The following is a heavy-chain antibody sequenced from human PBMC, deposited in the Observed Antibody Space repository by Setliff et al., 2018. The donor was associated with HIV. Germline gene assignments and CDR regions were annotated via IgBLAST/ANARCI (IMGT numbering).Heavy chain of an antibody. Sequence: ASVKVSCKASGSIFTNYGIHWVRQAPGHSLEWMGFINSGTGNTIYSQKFQGRVTFSRDTSASTAYMELSSLRSEDTAVYYCANSVTDASYWYFIHWGRGSPVTVSS. CDR2: INSGTGNT. V-gene: IGHV1-3*01. CDR1: GSIFTNYG. J-gene: IGHJ2*01. CDR3: ANSVTDASYWYFIH. D-gene: IGHD4-17*01.